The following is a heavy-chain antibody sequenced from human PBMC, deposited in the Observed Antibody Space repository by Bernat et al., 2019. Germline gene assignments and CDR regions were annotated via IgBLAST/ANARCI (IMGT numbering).Heavy chain of an antibody. V-gene: IGHV3-30-3*01. CDR3: ARAPYYYDTSGYYY. D-gene: IGHD3-22*01. Sequence: QVQLVESGGGVVQPGRSLRLSCAASGFTFSSYAMHWVRQAPGKGLEWVAVISYDGSNKYYADSVKGRFTISRDNSKNTLYLQMNSLRAEETAVYYCARAPYYYDTSGYYYWGQGTLVTVSS. J-gene: IGHJ4*02. CDR1: GFTFSSYA. CDR2: ISYDGSNK.